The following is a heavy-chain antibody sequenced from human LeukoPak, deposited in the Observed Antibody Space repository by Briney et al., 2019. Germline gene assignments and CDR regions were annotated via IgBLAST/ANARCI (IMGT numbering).Heavy chain of an antibody. CDR1: GYTFTSYA. Sequence: GASVKVSCKASGYTFTSYAINWVRQATGQGLEWMGWMNPNSGTTGYAQKFQGRVTMTRNTSISTAYMELSSLRSEDTAVYYCARGARQDLRYFDWLGPYYWGQGTLVTVSS. J-gene: IGHJ4*02. D-gene: IGHD3-9*01. CDR2: MNPNSGTT. V-gene: IGHV1-8*01. CDR3: ARGARQDLRYFDWLGPYY.